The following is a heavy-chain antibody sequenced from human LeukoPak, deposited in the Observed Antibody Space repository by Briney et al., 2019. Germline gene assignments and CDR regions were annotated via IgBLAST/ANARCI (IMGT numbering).Heavy chain of an antibody. CDR2: IYTSGST. V-gene: IGHV4-4*07. CDR1: GGSISSYY. D-gene: IGHD5-18*01. Sequence: SETLSLTCTVSGGSISSYYWSWIRQPAGKGLEWIGRIYTSGSTNYNPSLKSRVTMSVDTSKNQFSLKLSSVTAADTAEYYCATGGYSYGYGAYYYYGMDVWGQGTTVTVSS. J-gene: IGHJ6*02. CDR3: ATGGYSYGYGAYYYYGMDV.